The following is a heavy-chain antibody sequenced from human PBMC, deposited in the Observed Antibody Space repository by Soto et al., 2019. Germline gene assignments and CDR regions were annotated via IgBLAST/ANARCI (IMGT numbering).Heavy chain of an antibody. V-gene: IGHV3-48*01. CDR1: GFTFRSYS. CDR3: ASNVPPRAHYSIDV. D-gene: IGHD6-6*01. J-gene: IGHJ6*03. Sequence: EVQLVESGGGLVQPGGSLRLSCAASGFTFRSYSMNWVRQAPEKGLEWVSYISSSSSTIYYADSLKRRFTIYRDNAKNTMSLQMNSLTAEDTAVYYCASNVPPRAHYSIDVWGKGITVSVSS. CDR2: ISSSSSTI.